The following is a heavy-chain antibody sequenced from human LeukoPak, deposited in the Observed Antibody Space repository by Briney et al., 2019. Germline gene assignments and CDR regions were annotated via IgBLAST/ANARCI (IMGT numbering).Heavy chain of an antibody. J-gene: IGHJ4*02. CDR3: ARGSTQYSSGWYGLDY. Sequence: GGSLRLSCAASGFTFSSFWMHWVRQAPGKGLVWVSRVNSDGSSTTYADAVKGRFTISRDNAKNTLYLQMNSLRAEDTAVYYCARGSTQYSSGWYGLDYWGQGTLVTVSS. CDR2: VNSDGSST. CDR1: GFTFSSFW. V-gene: IGHV3-74*01. D-gene: IGHD6-19*01.